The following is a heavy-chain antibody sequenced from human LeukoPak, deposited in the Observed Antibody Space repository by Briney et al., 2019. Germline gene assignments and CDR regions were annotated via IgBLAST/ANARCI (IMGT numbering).Heavy chain of an antibody. CDR2: ISVYNGNT. Sequence: ASVKVSCKASGYTFTSYGISWVRQAPGQGLEWMGWISVYNGNTNYAQKLQGRVIMTTDISTSTAYMELRSLRSNDTAVYYCARFGYSSSSGEDYYYGMDVWGQGTTVTVSS. J-gene: IGHJ6*02. CDR1: GYTFTSYG. CDR3: ARFGYSSSSGEDYYYGMDV. V-gene: IGHV1-18*01. D-gene: IGHD6-6*01.